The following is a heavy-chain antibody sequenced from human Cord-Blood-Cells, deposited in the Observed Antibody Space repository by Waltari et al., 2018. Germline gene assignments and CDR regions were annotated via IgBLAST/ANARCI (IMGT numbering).Heavy chain of an antibody. V-gene: IGHV4-59*01. D-gene: IGHD3-9*01. Sequence: QVQLQESGPGLVKPSETLSLTCTVSGGSISSYSWSWIRQPPGKGLEWIGYIYYSGSTNYNPSLKSRVTISVDTSKNQFSLKLSSVTAADTAVYYCARGNDILTGYFDYWGQGTLVTVSS. J-gene: IGHJ4*02. CDR1: GGSISSYS. CDR3: ARGNDILTGYFDY. CDR2: IYYSGST.